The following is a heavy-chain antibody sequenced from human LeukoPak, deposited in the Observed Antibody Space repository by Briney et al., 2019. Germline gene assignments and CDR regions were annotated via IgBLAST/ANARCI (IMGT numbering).Heavy chain of an antibody. D-gene: IGHD2-21*02. J-gene: IGHJ4*02. Sequence: GGSLRLSCAASGFSFSNYAFHWVRQAPGKGLEYISIVSSNGGSTYYATSVRGRFTISRDNAKNSIYLQMNSLRVEDTAVYYCAKDIVGGGDDYWGQGTLVIVSS. CDR1: GFSFSNYA. V-gene: IGHV3-64*01. CDR3: AKDIVGGGDDY. CDR2: VSSNGGST.